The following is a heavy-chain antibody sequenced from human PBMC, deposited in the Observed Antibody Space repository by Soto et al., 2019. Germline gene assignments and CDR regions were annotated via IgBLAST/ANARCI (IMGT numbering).Heavy chain of an antibody. CDR1: GFMFANYG. J-gene: IGHJ6*02. Sequence: GSLRLSFAASGFMFANYGMGWVRQAPGRGLEWVSAITGSGGGTYYADSVKGRVTVSRDNSKNTLYLQMHSLRVEDTAIFFCWRCDKRGIIPPPVGGNYYYYDMDVSGQGTTVTFSS. D-gene: IGHD2-15*01. V-gene: IGHV3-23*01. CDR2: ITGSGGGT. CDR3: WRCDKRGIIPPPVGGNYYYYDMDV.